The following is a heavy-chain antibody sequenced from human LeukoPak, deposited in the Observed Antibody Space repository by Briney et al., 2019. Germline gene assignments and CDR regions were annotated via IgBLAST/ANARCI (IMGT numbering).Heavy chain of an antibody. V-gene: IGHV3-74*01. CDR3: AKDRGPQVYFFDY. CDR2: LSLGGNTL. J-gene: IGHJ4*02. D-gene: IGHD1-14*01. CDR1: GFTLNTYW. Sequence: PGGSLRLSCAASGFTLNTYWMHWVRQVPGKGLVWVSCLSLGGNTLKYADSVEGRFTISRDNSKTTLYLQMNSLRAEDTAVYYCAKDRGPQVYFFDYWGQGTLVTVSS.